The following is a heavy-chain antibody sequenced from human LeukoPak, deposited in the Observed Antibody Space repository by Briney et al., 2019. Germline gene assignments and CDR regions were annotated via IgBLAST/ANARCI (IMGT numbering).Heavy chain of an antibody. CDR3: ARDIVVVPAAKTLYNWFDP. CDR2: IYTSGST. J-gene: IGHJ5*02. CDR1: GGSISSYY. D-gene: IGHD2-2*01. V-gene: IGHV4-4*07. Sequence: PSETLSLTCTVSGGSISSYYWSWIRQPAGKGLEWIGRIYTSGSTNYNPSLKSRVTMSVDTSKNQFSLKLSSVTAADTAVYYCARDIVVVPAAKTLYNWFDPWGQGTLVTVSS.